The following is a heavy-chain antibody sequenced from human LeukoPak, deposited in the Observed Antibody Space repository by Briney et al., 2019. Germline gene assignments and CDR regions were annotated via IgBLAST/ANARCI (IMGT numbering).Heavy chain of an antibody. D-gene: IGHD2-2*03. Sequence: SETLSLTCTVSGGSVNNYYWGWIRQPPGMGLDWIGIVYYSGSTYYNPSLKSRVTISVDTSKNQFSLKLSSVTAADTAVYYCARLLRVGYCSTTTCNWFDPWGQGTLVTVSS. CDR3: ARLLRVGYCSTTTCNWFDP. CDR1: GGSVNNYY. CDR2: VYYSGST. J-gene: IGHJ5*02. V-gene: IGHV4-39*07.